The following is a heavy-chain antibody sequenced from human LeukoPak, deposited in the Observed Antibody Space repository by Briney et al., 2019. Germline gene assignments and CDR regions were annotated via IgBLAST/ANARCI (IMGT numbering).Heavy chain of an antibody. CDR3: ARGYCSSTSCYFLHYYYYGMDV. CDR1: GYTFTGYY. CDR2: INPNSGGT. D-gene: IGHD2-2*01. V-gene: IGHV1-2*02. Sequence: ASVKVSCKASGYTFTGYYMHWVRQAPGQGLEWMGWINPNSGGTNYAQKFQGRVTMTRDTSISTAYMELSGLRSDDTAVYYCARGYCSSTSCYFLHYYYYGMDVWGQGTTVTVSS. J-gene: IGHJ6*02.